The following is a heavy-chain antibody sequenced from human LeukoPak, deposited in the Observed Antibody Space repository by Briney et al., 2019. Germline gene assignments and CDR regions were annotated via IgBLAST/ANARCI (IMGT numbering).Heavy chain of an antibody. CDR3: ARVQWLTPYPYYYYXGXDV. V-gene: IGHV1-18*01. D-gene: IGHD6-19*01. Sequence: ASVKVSCKASGYTFTSYGISWVRQAPGQGLEWMGWISAYNGNTNYAQKLQGRVTMTTDTSTSTAYMELRSLRSDDTAVYYCARVQWLTPYPYYYYXGXDVWGQGTTVTVSS. CDR1: GYTFTSYG. J-gene: IGHJ6*02. CDR2: ISAYNGNT.